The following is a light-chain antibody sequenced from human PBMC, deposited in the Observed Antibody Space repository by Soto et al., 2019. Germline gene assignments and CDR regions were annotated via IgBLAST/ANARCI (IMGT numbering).Light chain of an antibody. CDR2: GAS. CDR1: QSVGTN. J-gene: IGKJ1*01. V-gene: IGKV3-20*01. Sequence: EIVMTQSPVTLSVSPGERATLSCRASQSVGTNFVWYQQKPGQAPRLLIYGASSRATGIPDRFSGSGSGTDFTLTINKLEPEDFAVYLCQQYGSSRGTFGQGTKVDIK. CDR3: QQYGSSRGT.